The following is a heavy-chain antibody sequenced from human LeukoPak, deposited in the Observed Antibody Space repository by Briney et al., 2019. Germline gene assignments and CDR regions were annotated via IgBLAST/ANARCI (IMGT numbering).Heavy chain of an antibody. V-gene: IGHV1-69*01. CDR1: GGTFSSYA. CDR3: ASGPPLHDILTGYPGLDY. J-gene: IGHJ4*02. D-gene: IGHD3-9*01. CDR2: IIPIFGTA. Sequence: GSSVKVSCKASGGTFSSYAISWVRQAPGQGLEWMGGIIPIFGTANYAQKFQGRVTITADESTSTAYMELSSLRSEDTAVYYCASGPPLHDILTGYPGLDYWGQGTLVTVSS.